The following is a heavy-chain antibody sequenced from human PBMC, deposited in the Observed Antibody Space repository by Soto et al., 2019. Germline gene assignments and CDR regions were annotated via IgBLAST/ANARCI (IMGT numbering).Heavy chain of an antibody. CDR3: ANRHSHYYDSSGSPAVAFDI. Sequence: PGGSLRLSCAASGFTFSSYGMHWVRQAPGKGLEWVAVISYDGSNKYYADSVKGRFTISRDNSKNALYLQMNSLRAEDTAVYYCANRHSHYYDSSGSPAVAFDIWGQGTMVTVSS. V-gene: IGHV3-30*18. CDR2: ISYDGSNK. D-gene: IGHD3-22*01. CDR1: GFTFSSYG. J-gene: IGHJ3*02.